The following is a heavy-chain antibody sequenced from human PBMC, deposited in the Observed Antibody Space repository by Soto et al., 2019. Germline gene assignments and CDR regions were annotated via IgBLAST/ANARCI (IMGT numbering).Heavy chain of an antibody. Sequence: EVQVLESGGGLVQPGGSLRLSWEASGITFSNYMMTWIRQAPGKGLEWVSTITAGGDGTYYADSVKGRFTMSRETSKNTLYLQMNSLRAEDTAVYYCAPHVYCSGGSCQYDAFAIRGQGTMVTVSS. D-gene: IGHD2-15*01. V-gene: IGHV3-23*01. CDR1: GITFSNYM. CDR3: APHVYCSGGSCQYDAFAI. CDR2: ITAGGDGT. J-gene: IGHJ3*02.